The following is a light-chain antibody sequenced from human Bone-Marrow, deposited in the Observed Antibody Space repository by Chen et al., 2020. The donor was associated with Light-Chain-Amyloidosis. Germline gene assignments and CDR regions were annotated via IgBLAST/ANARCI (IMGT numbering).Light chain of an antibody. CDR2: AAS. CDR3: QQSYSTPFT. CDR1: QSISSY. J-gene: IGKJ3*01. V-gene: IGKV1-39*01. Sequence: IQMTSPPSTLSASVGDRVTITCRASQSISSYLNWYQQKPGKAPKLLIYAASSLQSGGPSRFSGSGSGTDFTLTISSLQPEDFATYYCQQSYSTPFTVGPGTKVDIK.